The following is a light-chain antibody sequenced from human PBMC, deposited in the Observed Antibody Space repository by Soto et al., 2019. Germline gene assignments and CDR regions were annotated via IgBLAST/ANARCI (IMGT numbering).Light chain of an antibody. V-gene: IGKV1-39*01. CDR2: AAS. CDR3: QQYGISPYT. Sequence: IQMTQSPASLSASVGDRVTITCRASRSISTDLNWYQHRPGKAPKLLIYAASSLQSGVPSRFSGSGSGTDFTLTISSLQPEDFAVYYCQQYGISPYTFGQGAKLEIK. CDR1: RSISTD. J-gene: IGKJ2*01.